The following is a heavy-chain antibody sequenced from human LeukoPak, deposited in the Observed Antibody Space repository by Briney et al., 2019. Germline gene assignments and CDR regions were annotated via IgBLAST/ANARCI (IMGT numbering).Heavy chain of an antibody. Sequence: KPSETLSLTCTVSGGSISSSSYYWGWIRQPPGKGLEWIGSIYYSGSTYYNPSLKSRVTISVDTSKNQFSLKLSSVTAADTAVYYCARHATTMVVYRVKWWFDPWGQGTLVTVSS. D-gene: IGHD5-18*01. CDR1: GGSISSSSYY. CDR2: IYYSGST. J-gene: IGHJ5*02. V-gene: IGHV4-39*01. CDR3: ARHATTMVVYRVKWWFDP.